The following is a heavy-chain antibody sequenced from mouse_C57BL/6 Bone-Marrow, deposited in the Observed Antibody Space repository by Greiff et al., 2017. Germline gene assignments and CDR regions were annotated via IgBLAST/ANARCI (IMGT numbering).Heavy chain of an antibody. J-gene: IGHJ4*01. CDR2: IRLKSDNYAT. V-gene: IGHV6-3*01. CDR3: SGRSYCYAMDY. Sequence: EVQLQESGGGLVQPGGSMKLSCVASGFTFSNYWMNWVRQSPEKGLEWVAQIRLKSDNYATHYAESVKGRFTISRDDSKSSVYLQMINLRAEDTGIYYCSGRSYCYAMDYWGQGTSVTVSS. CDR1: GFTFSNYW. D-gene: IGHD1-1*01.